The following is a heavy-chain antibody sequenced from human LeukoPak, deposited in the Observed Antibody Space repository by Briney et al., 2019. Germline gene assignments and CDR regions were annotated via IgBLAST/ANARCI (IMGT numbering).Heavy chain of an antibody. V-gene: IGHV3-21*01. CDR3: ARKPSEYTYSQGSYMDV. Sequence: GGSLRLSCAASGFTFSSYSMHWARQAPGKGLEWVSSISSSGTYMFYADSEKGRFTISRDNAKNSLYLQMSGLTAEDTAVYYCARKPSEYTYSQGSYMDVWGTGTTVTVSS. J-gene: IGHJ6*03. D-gene: IGHD5-18*01. CDR1: GFTFSSYS. CDR2: ISSSGTYM.